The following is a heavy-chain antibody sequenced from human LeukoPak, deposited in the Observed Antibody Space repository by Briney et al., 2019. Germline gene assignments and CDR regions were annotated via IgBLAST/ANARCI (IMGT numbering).Heavy chain of an antibody. CDR1: GLTFIRCW. Sequence: GGSLRLSCVVSGLTFIRCWMNWVRQAPGKGLEGVAHINPDGRDTYYVDSVKGRFTISRDNAQNSMYLQMNSLRVEDTAVYYCTSWGDTTAEYFQRWGQGTLVTVSS. CDR3: TSWGDTTAEYFQR. D-gene: IGHD2-21*02. V-gene: IGHV3-7*01. J-gene: IGHJ1*01. CDR2: INPDGRDT.